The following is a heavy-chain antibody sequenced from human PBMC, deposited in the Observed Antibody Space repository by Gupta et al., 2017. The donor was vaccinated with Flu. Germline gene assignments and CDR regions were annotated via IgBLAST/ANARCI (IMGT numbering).Heavy chain of an antibody. CDR3: ARGPGYSFWSATNFDY. J-gene: IGHJ4*02. V-gene: IGHV4-34*01. CDR2: INHSGST. CDR1: GGPFSGYY. D-gene: IGHD3-3*01. Sequence: QVQLQQWGAGLLKPSETLSLTCAVYGGPFSGYYLRWIRQPPGKGPEWIGEINHSGSTNYNPSLKSRVTISVHTSKNQFSLKLSSVTAADTAVYYCARGPGYSFWSATNFDYWGQGTLVTVSS.